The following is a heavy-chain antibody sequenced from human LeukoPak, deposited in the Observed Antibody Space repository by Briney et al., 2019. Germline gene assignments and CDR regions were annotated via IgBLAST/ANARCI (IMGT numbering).Heavy chain of an antibody. CDR2: ISGDGGTT. CDR1: GFTFSNYA. D-gene: IGHD3-22*01. V-gene: IGHV3-23*01. Sequence: PGGSLRLSCAASGFTFSNYAMTWVRQAPGKGLEWVSVISGDGGTTYYADSVRGRFTISRDNSKNTLSLQMNNLRAEDTAVYYCATKPYYSDSSGYYYGYFQHWGQGTLVTVSS. CDR3: ATKPYYSDSSGYYYGYFQH. J-gene: IGHJ1*01.